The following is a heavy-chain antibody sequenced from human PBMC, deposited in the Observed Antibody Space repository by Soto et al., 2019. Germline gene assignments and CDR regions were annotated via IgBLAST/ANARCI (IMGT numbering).Heavy chain of an antibody. D-gene: IGHD4-4*01. V-gene: IGHV2-5*01. CDR1: GFSINTGGVG. CDR2: LYWNDDE. Sequence: QITLRESGPTLVKPTQTLTLSCTLSGFSINTGGVGVGWIRQPPGKAPEWLALLYWNDDEWYSPSLSYRLSVAKDASENRVVLTMTHLDPTDTGTYYCAKLRAISNKLFVDHWGQGALVTVSS. CDR3: AKLRAISNKLFVDH. J-gene: IGHJ4*02.